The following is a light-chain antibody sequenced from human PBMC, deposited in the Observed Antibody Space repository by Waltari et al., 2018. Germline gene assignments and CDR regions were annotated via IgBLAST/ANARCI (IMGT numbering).Light chain of an antibody. CDR2: GAS. CDR1: QSVRSD. CDR3: QQYNNWPLT. Sequence: EIVVTQSPATLSVSLGERATLSCRASQSVRSDFAWYRKKPGQAPRLLIYGASTRATGVSARFSGSGSGTEFTLTITSLQSEDSAVYFCQQYNNWPLTFGGGTKVEIK. J-gene: IGKJ4*01. V-gene: IGKV3-15*01.